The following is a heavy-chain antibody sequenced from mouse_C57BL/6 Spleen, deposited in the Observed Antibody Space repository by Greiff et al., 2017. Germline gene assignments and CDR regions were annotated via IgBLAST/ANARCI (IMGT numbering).Heavy chain of an antibody. J-gene: IGHJ2*01. CDR1: GFTFSSYG. CDR3: ARLFGNSFDY. V-gene: IGHV5-6*01. D-gene: IGHD1-1*01. CDR2: ISSGGSYT. Sequence: EVMLVESGGDLVKPGGSLKLSCAASGFTFSSYGLSWVRQTPDKRLEWVATISSGGSYTYYPDSVKGRFTISRDNAKNTLYLQMSSLKSEDTAMYYCARLFGNSFDYWGQGTTLTVSS.